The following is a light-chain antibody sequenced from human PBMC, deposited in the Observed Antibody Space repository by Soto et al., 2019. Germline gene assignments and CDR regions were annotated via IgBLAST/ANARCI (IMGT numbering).Light chain of an antibody. J-gene: IGLJ1*01. V-gene: IGLV2-8*01. CDR1: SSDIGVYNY. CDR3: SSYAGSNNLYV. CDR2: EVS. Sequence: QSALTQPPSASGSPGQSVTISCTGTSSDIGVYNYVSWYQQRPGKAPKLMIYEVSKRPSGVPDRFSGSKSGNTASLTVSGLQAEDEADYYCSSYAGSNNLYVFGTGTKLTVL.